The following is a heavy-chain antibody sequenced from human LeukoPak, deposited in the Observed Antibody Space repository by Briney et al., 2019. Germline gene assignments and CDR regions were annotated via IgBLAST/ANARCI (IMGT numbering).Heavy chain of an antibody. J-gene: IGHJ4*02. CDR1: GYTFTEYY. Sequence: GASVKVSCKASGYTFTEYYLNWMRQAPGQGLEWMGWISPYSGATHYAQIFQGRVTMTRDTSISTAYMEVSSLRSDDSAVYFCARALTTATWDYWGQGTLVTVSS. V-gene: IGHV1-2*02. D-gene: IGHD4-17*01. CDR3: ARALTTATWDY. CDR2: ISPYSGAT.